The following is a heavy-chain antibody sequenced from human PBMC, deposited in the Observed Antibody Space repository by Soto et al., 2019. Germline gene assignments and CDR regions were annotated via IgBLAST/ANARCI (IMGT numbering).Heavy chain of an antibody. CDR1: GYTFTSYG. CDR2: ISAYNGNT. J-gene: IGHJ4*02. CDR3: AIAYGDSSSSSSDY. D-gene: IGHD6-6*01. V-gene: IGHV1-18*01. Sequence: ASVKVSCKASGYTFTSYGISWVRQAPGQGLEWMGWISAYNGNTNYAQKLQGRVTMTTDTSTSTAYMELRSLRSDDTAVYYCAIAYGDSSSSSSDYWGQGTLVTVSS.